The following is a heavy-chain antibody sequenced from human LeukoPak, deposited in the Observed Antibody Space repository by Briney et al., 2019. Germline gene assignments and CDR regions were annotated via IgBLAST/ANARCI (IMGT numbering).Heavy chain of an antibody. D-gene: IGHD6-19*01. J-gene: IGHJ4*02. CDR1: GFTFDDYA. CDR3: AKGTGYSSGWPQTFDY. V-gene: IGHV3-9*01. Sequence: PGGSLRLSCAASGFTFDDYAMHWVRQAPGKGLEWVSGISWNSGSIGYADSVKGRFTISSDNSKNTLYLQMNSLRAEDTAVYYCAKGTGYSSGWPQTFDYWGQGTLVTVSS. CDR2: ISWNSGSI.